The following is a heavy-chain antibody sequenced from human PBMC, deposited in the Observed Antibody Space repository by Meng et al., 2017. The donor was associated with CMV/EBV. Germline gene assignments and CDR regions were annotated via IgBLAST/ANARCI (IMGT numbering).Heavy chain of an antibody. CDR2: IYYSGST. Sequence: GGSVSSGSSYWSWIRPPPGKGLEWIGYIYYSGSTHYHPSLKSRVTISVDTSKNQFSLKLSSVTAADTAVYYCARVLGSGVRATGVDYWGQGTLVTVSS. CDR1: GGSVSSGSSY. J-gene: IGHJ4*02. D-gene: IGHD1-26*01. V-gene: IGHV4-61*01. CDR3: ARVLGSGVRATGVDY.